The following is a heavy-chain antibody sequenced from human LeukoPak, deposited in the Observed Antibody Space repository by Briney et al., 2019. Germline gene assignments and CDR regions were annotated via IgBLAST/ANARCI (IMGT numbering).Heavy chain of an antibody. V-gene: IGHV4-39*07. CDR3: ARGVRLQISYYFDY. D-gene: IGHD5-24*01. Sequence: PSETLSLTCTVSGGSISSSSYYWGWIRQPSGKGLEWIGSIYYSGSTYYNPSLKSRVTISVDTSKNQFSLKLSSVTAADTAVYYCARGVRLQISYYFDYWGQGTLVTVSS. CDR2: IYYSGST. CDR1: GGSISSSSYY. J-gene: IGHJ4*02.